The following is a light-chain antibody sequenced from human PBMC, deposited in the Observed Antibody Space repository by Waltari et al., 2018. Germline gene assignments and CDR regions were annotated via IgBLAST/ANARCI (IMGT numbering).Light chain of an antibody. Sequence: DIRMTQSPSSLSASVGDRVTITCRASQSIRINLNWYRQKLGKAPEVLTYAASNLHSGVPSRFSGSGSGTDFTLTISSLQPEDFATYYCQQTYTTPLTFGGGTKVEIK. CDR3: QQTYTTPLT. V-gene: IGKV1-39*01. CDR2: AAS. CDR1: QSIRIN. J-gene: IGKJ4*01.